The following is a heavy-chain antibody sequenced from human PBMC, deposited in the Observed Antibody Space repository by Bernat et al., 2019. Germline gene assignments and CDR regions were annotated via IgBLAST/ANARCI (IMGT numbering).Heavy chain of an antibody. CDR2: IYSGGST. Sequence: EVQLVETGGGLIQPGGSLRLSCAASGFTVSSNYMSWVRQAPGKGLEWVSVIYSGGSTYYADSVKGRFTISRDNTKNTLYLQMNSRRAEDTAVYYCARGGSSSWYIDYWGQGTLVTVSS. CDR3: ARGGSSSWYIDY. V-gene: IGHV3-53*02. J-gene: IGHJ4*02. CDR1: GFTVSSNY. D-gene: IGHD6-13*01.